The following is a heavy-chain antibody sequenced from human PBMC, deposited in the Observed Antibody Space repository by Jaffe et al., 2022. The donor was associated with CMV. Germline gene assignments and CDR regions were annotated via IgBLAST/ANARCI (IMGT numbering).Heavy chain of an antibody. V-gene: IGHV4-39*01. CDR3: ARRGIQLWLARLAFDI. J-gene: IGHJ3*02. CDR1: GGSISSSNYY. CDR2: IYYNGNT. D-gene: IGHD5-18*01. Sequence: QLQLQESGPGLVKPSETLSLTCTVSGGSISSSNYYWGWIRQPPGKGLEWIGSIYYNGNTYYNPSLKSRVTISVDTSKNQFSLKLSSVTAADTAVYYCARRGIQLWLARLAFDIWGQGTMVTVSS.